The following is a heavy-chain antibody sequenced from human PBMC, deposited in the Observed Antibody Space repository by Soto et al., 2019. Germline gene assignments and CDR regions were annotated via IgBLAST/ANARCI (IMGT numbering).Heavy chain of an antibody. J-gene: IGHJ4*02. V-gene: IGHV1-69*01. D-gene: IGHD3-10*01. Sequence: VKVSCKASGGTFSSYAISWVRQAPGQGLEWMGGIIPIFGTANYAQKFQGRVTITADESTSTAYMELSSLRSEDTAVYYCAKGKWFGDLKASYYFDYWGQGTLVTVSS. CDR2: IIPIFGTA. CDR1: GGTFSSYA. CDR3: AKGKWFGDLKASYYFDY.